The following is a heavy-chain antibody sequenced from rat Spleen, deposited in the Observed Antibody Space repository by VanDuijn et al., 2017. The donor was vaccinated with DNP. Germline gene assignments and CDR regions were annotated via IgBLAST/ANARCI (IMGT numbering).Heavy chain of an antibody. V-gene: IGHV10-4*01. CDR3: TRGPPFDY. J-gene: IGHJ2*01. D-gene: IGHD4-3*01. Sequence: VQLKESGPGLVQPSQTLSLTCTVSGFSLTSYHVDWVRQAPGKGLDWVASISIRAHNVATLYADSVEERFTVSRDASQSMVYLQMNNLQTEDTALYYCTRGPPFDYWGQGVMVTVSS. CDR1: GFSLTSYH. CDR2: ISIRAHNVAT.